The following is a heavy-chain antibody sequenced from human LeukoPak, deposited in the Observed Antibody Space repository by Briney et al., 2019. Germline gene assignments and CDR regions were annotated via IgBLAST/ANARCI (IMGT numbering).Heavy chain of an antibody. J-gene: IGHJ4*02. Sequence: GGSLRLSCAASGXTFSSYWMHWVRQAPGKGLVWVSRINSDGSSTNYADSVKGRFTISRDNAKNTLYLQMNSLRAEDTAVYYCARGLNAVVAATFGYWGQGTLVTVSS. CDR3: ARGLNAVVAATFGY. CDR2: INSDGSST. V-gene: IGHV3-74*01. D-gene: IGHD2-15*01. CDR1: GXTFSSYW.